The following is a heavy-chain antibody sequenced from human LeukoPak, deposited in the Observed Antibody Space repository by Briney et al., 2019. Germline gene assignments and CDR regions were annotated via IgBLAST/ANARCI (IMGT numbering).Heavy chain of an antibody. D-gene: IGHD1-26*01. Sequence: GGSLRLSCAASGFTFSSYAMRWVRQAPGKGLEWVSVISGSGGSTYYADSVKGRFTISRDNSKNTLYLQMNSLRGEDTAVYYCAKDGGGSYVCLDYWGQGTLVTVSS. V-gene: IGHV3-23*01. J-gene: IGHJ4*02. CDR2: ISGSGGST. CDR3: AKDGGGSYVCLDY. CDR1: GFTFSSYA.